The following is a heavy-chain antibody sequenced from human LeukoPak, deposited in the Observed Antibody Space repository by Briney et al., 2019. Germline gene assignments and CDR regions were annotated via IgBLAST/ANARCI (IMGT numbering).Heavy chain of an antibody. CDR3: AKVYRSGWSYIDS. V-gene: IGHV3-23*01. CDR1: GFTFSTYA. CDR2: FTGHDNNI. D-gene: IGHD6-19*01. Sequence: PGGSLTLSCAASGFTFSTYAMTWVRQAPGKGLEWVSGFTGHDNNIDYVDSVKGRFTISRDNSKNTLYLQMTSLRTEDTAVYYCAKVYRSGWSYIDSWGQGAAVTVSS. J-gene: IGHJ4*02.